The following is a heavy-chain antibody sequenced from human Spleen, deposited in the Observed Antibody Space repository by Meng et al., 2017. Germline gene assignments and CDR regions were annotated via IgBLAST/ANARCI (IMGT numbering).Heavy chain of an antibody. Sequence: QVQLVESVGGLVKPGGSLRLSCAASGFTFSDYYMSWIRQAPGKGLEWVSYISNSAYNIYYADSVKGRFTISRDNAKNSLYLQMNSLRAEDTAVYYCASDYYDSGSYGHWGLGTLVTVSS. J-gene: IGHJ4*02. D-gene: IGHD3-10*01. CDR2: ISNSAYNI. CDR1: GFTFSDYY. CDR3: ASDYYDSGSYGH. V-gene: IGHV3-11*01.